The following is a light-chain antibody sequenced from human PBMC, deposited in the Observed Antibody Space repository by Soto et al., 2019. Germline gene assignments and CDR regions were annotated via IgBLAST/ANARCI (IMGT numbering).Light chain of an antibody. CDR3: SSRTSSSTHYV. CDR2: EVS. V-gene: IGLV2-14*01. CDR1: ISDVGGHNY. Sequence: QSVLTQPASVSGSPGQSITISCTGTISDVGGHNYVSWYQQHPGKAPKLMIYEVSYRPSGVSSRFSGSKSGNTASLTISGLQAEDEAAYYCSSRTSSSTHYVFGTGNKV. J-gene: IGLJ1*01.